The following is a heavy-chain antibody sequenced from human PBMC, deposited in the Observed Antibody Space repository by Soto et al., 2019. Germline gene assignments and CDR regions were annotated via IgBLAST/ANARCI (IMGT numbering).Heavy chain of an antibody. D-gene: IGHD3-10*01. CDR3: ASVLGSRRSGSYPSY. Sequence: GGSLRLSCAASGFSISDWSMNWVRRAPGKGLEWISYISTNNDAIYYADSVKGRFTISRDNAKNSLYLQMNSLRAEDTALYYCASVLGSRRSGSYPSYWGQGTLVTVSS. CDR2: ISTNNDAI. CDR1: GFSISDWS. V-gene: IGHV3-48*01. J-gene: IGHJ4*02.